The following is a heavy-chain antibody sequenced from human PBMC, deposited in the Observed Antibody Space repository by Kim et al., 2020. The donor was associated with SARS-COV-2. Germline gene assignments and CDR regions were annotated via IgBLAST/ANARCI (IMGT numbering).Heavy chain of an antibody. CDR1: GGTFGSDA. CDR3: ARRVESSTWSHSPYYFYAMDV. Sequence: SVKVSCKTAGGTFGSDAVSWVRQAPGQGLEWMGGIIPVFGTANYAEKFKGRVTISADEYTGTAYMELSSLRPEDSAVYYCARRVESSTWSHSPYYFYAMDVWGQGTTVTVPS. J-gene: IGHJ6*02. V-gene: IGHV1-69*13. CDR2: IIPVFGTA. D-gene: IGHD6-6*01.